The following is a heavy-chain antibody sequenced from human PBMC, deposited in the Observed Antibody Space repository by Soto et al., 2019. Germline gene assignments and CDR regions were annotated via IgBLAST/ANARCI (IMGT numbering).Heavy chain of an antibody. Sequence: LSLTCDVSGGSFTGYYWSWIRQPPGKGLEWIGEINHSGFTNYNPSLTGRVTISLDTSKSQFSLKLSSLTAADTAFYFCARGHGRFAHWGQGTLVTVSS. CDR1: GGSFTGYY. CDR3: ARGHGRFAH. V-gene: IGHV4-34*01. CDR2: INHSGFT. J-gene: IGHJ4*02.